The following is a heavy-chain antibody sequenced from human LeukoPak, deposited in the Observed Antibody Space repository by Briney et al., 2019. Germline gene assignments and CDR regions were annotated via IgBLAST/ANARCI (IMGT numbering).Heavy chain of an antibody. Sequence: ASVKVSCKASGYTFTGYYMHWVRPAPGQGLEWMGWINSNSGGTNYAQKFQGRVTMTRDTSISTAYMELSRLRSDDTAVYYYARGRYYYDSSGPACYWGQGTLVSVSS. V-gene: IGHV1-2*02. CDR1: GYTFTGYY. CDR3: ARGRYYYDSSGPACY. D-gene: IGHD3-22*01. CDR2: INSNSGGT. J-gene: IGHJ4*02.